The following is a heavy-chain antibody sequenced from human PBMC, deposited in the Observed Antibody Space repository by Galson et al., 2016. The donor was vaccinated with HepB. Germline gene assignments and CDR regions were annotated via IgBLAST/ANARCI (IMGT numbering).Heavy chain of an antibody. J-gene: IGHJ4*02. D-gene: IGHD2-21*02. Sequence: ETLSLTCTVSGGSVSSGSHYWSWIRQPPGKGLEWIGFIYYSGPTNYNPSLESPVTLSVDTSKNQFSLNLSSVTAADTAFYYCARVPIAVTASYFDYWGQGTLVTVSS. CDR3: ARVPIAVTASYFDY. CDR1: GGSVSSGSHY. CDR2: IYYSGPT. V-gene: IGHV4-61*01.